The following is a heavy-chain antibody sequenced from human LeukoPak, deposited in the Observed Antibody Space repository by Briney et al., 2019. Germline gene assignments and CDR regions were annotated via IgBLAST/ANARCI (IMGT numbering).Heavy chain of an antibody. CDR3: ARDPGGTSDY. V-gene: IGHV4-39*07. J-gene: IGHJ4*02. CDR1: GGSISSSSTYY. Sequence: ASETLSLTCTVSGGSISSSSTYYWGWIRQPPGKGLEWIGNIYYSGSTIYNPSLKSRVTISVDTSKNQFSLKLSSVTAADTAVYYCARDPGGTSDYWGQGTLVTVSS. CDR2: IYYSGST. D-gene: IGHD1-14*01.